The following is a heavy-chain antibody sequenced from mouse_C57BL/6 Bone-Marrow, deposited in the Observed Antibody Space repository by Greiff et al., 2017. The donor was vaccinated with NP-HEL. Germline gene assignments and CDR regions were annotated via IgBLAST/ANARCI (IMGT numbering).Heavy chain of an antibody. V-gene: IGHV14-1*01. CDR2: IDPEDGDT. D-gene: IGHD2-1*01. CDR1: GFNIKDYY. J-gene: IGHJ3*01. CDR3: TTYGNHLGFAY. Sequence: VQLQQSGAELVRPGASVKLSCTASGFNIKDYYMHWVKQRPEQGLEWIGRIDPEDGDTEYASKFQGKATMTADTSSNPAYLQLSSLTSEDTAVYYCTTYGNHLGFAYWGQGTLVTVSA.